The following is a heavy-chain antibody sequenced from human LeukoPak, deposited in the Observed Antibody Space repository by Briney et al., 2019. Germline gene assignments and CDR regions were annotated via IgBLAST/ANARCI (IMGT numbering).Heavy chain of an antibody. CDR3: ARLQFGGSTSRYYYYYMDF. V-gene: IGHV1-18*04. Sequence: ASVKVSCKASGYTFTSYSFTNYYMHWVRQAPGQGLEWMGWISVYNGNTDYAQKLQGRVTMTTDTPTSTAYMELRSLRSDDTAVYYCARLQFGGSTSRYYYYYMDFWGKGTTVTVSS. J-gene: IGHJ6*03. CDR2: ISVYNGNT. D-gene: IGHD5-24*01. CDR1: GYTFTSYS.